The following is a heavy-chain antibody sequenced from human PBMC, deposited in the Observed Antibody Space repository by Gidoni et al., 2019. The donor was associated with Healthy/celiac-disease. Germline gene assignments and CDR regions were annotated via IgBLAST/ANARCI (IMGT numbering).Heavy chain of an antibody. CDR1: GGSFSGYY. Sequence: QVQLQQWGAGLLKPSETLSLTCAVYGGSFSGYYWSWIRQPPGKGLEWIGEINHSGSTNYNPSLKSRVTISVDTSKNQFSLKLSSVTAADTAVYYCARGGVIADWYFDLWGRGTLVTVSS. CDR2: INHSGST. D-gene: IGHD3-16*02. J-gene: IGHJ2*01. V-gene: IGHV4-34*01. CDR3: ARGGVIADWYFDL.